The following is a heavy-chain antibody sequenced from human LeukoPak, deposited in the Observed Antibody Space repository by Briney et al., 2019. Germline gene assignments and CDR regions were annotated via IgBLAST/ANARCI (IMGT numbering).Heavy chain of an antibody. D-gene: IGHD6-19*01. V-gene: IGHV4-34*01. Sequence: SETLSLTCAVYGGSFSGYYWSWIRRPPGKGLEWIGEINHSGSTNYNPSLKSRVTISVDTSENQFSLKLSSVTAADTAVYYCGRGSMNLGAVAGNTGGGSYYFDYWGQGTLVTVSS. J-gene: IGHJ4*02. CDR2: INHSGST. CDR1: GGSFSGYY. CDR3: GRGSMNLGAVAGNTGGGSYYFDY.